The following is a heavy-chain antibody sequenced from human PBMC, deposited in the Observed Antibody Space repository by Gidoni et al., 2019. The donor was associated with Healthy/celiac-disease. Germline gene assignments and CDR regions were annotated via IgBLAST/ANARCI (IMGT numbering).Heavy chain of an antibody. Sequence: DSVKGRFTISRDNAKNTLYLQMNSLRAEDTAVYYCASSTPGGVYYYDSSGYTAGDYWGQGTLVTVSS. V-gene: IGHV3-74*01. CDR3: ASSTPGGVYYYDSSGYTAGDY. D-gene: IGHD3-22*01. J-gene: IGHJ4*02.